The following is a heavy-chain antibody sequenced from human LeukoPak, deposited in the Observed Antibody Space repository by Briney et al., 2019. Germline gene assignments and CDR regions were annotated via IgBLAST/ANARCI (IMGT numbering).Heavy chain of an antibody. CDR2: ISGSGRNV. CDR1: GFTLTDYY. CDR3: ARSIGYYYTMDV. Sequence: GGSLRLSSVAYGFTLTDYYMSWIRQAPGRGLEWVSDISGSGRNVYYGDSVKGRFTISRDNAKNSLYLQMNNLRAEDTAVYYCARSIGYYYTMDVWGQGTTVTVSS. J-gene: IGHJ6*02. V-gene: IGHV3-11*01. D-gene: IGHD3-22*01.